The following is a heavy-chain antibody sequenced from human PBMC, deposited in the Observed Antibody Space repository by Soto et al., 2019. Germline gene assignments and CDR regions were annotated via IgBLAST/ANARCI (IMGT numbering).Heavy chain of an antibody. V-gene: IGHV3-21*01. J-gene: IGHJ4*02. Sequence: GGSLRLSCAASGFTFSSYSMNWVRQAPGKGLEWVSSISSSSSYIYYADSVKGRFTISRDNAKNSLYLQMNSLRAEDTAVYYCARTPTPTTFGEDHWGQGTLVTVSS. CDR1: GFTFSSYS. CDR3: ARTPTPTTFGEDH. D-gene: IGHD3-10*01. CDR2: ISSSSSYI.